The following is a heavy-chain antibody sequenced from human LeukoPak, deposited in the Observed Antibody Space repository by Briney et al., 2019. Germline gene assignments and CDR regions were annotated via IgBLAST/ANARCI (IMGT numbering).Heavy chain of an antibody. CDR2: SYSSGNT. Sequence: PSETLSLTCTVSGASVSSSGYYWGWIRQPPGKGLEWIGSSYSSGNTCYNPSLKSRVTISVDTSKNQFSLKLTSVTAADTAVYYCALNGSGRGAGSYYNWFDPWGQGTLVTVSS. CDR1: GASVSSSGYY. J-gene: IGHJ5*02. V-gene: IGHV4-39*01. CDR3: ALNGSGRGAGSYYNWFDP. D-gene: IGHD3-10*01.